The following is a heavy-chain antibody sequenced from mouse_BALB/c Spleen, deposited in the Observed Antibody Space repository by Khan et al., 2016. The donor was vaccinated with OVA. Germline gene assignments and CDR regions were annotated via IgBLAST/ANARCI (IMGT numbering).Heavy chain of an antibody. CDR3: GRHRDGGSYWYFDV. J-gene: IGHJ1*01. D-gene: IGHD2-14*01. Sequence: QVQLKESGPGLVAPSQSLSITCTVSEFSLSRYSVHWVRQPPGKGLEWLGLMWSGGSTDSNSALKSRLSISKDNSKSQVFLKMNSLQTDDTAMYXCGRHRDGGSYWYFDVWGAGTTVTVSS. CDR2: MWSGGST. V-gene: IGHV2-6-4*01. CDR1: EFSLSRYS.